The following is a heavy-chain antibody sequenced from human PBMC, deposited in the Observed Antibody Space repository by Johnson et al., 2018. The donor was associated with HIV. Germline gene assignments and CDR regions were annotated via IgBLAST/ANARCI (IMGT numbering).Heavy chain of an antibody. D-gene: IGHD3-22*01. Sequence: QVQLVESGGGLVQPGGSLRLSCATSGFTFSDYYMTWIRQAPGKGLEWVSYISSSGSTIYYADSVKGRFTISRDNAKNSLYLQMNSLRAEDTAVYYCARDPFWLKAFDIWGQGTMVTVSS. CDR2: ISSSGSTI. CDR3: ARDPFWLKAFDI. V-gene: IGHV3-11*04. J-gene: IGHJ3*02. CDR1: GFTFSDYY.